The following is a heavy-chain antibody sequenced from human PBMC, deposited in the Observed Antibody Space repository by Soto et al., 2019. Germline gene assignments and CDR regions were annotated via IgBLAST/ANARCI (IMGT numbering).Heavy chain of an antibody. Sequence: GESLKISCKGSGYTFSNYWIGWVRQMPGKDLEWMGIIYPGDSETRYSPSFQGQVIFSADKSISTAYLQWSSLRASDTAMYYCARRGSGWSPFEYWGHGTLVTVSS. CDR2: IYPGDSET. J-gene: IGHJ4*01. D-gene: IGHD6-19*01. V-gene: IGHV5-51*01. CDR1: GYTFSNYW. CDR3: ARRGSGWSPFEY.